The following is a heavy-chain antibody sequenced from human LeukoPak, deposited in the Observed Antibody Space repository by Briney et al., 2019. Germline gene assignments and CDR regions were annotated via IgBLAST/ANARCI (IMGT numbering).Heavy chain of an antibody. Sequence: GGSLRLSCAASGFTFSDYYMSWIRQAPGKGLEWVSYISSSGSTIYYADSVKGRFTISRDNAKNSLYLQMNSLRAEDTAVYYCARYNCSSTSCYVEYYFDYWGQGTLVTVSS. CDR3: ARYNCSSTSCYVEYYFDY. J-gene: IGHJ4*02. V-gene: IGHV3-11*01. CDR1: GFTFSDYY. CDR2: ISSSGSTI. D-gene: IGHD2-2*01.